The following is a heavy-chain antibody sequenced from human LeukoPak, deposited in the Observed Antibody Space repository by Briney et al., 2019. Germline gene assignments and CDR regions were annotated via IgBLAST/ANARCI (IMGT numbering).Heavy chain of an antibody. CDR1: GGSISSSNW. CDR2: IYHSGST. D-gene: IGHD2-15*01. J-gene: IGHJ4*02. CDR3: ARGGYCSGGSCYHFDY. V-gene: IGHV4-4*02. Sequence: SETLSLTCAVSGGSISSSNWWSWVRQPPGKGLEWIGEIYHSGSTNYNPSLKRRVTISVDKSKNQFSLKLSSVTAADTAVYYCARGGYCSGGSCYHFDYWGQGTLVTVSS.